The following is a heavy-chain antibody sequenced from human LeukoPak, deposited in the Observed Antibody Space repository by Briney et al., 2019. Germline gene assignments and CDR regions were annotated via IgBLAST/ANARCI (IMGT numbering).Heavy chain of an antibody. CDR1: GGTFSSYA. V-gene: IGHV1-69*05. J-gene: IGHJ5*02. Sequence: ASVKVSYKASGGTFSSYAISWVRQAPGQGLEWMGGIIPIFGTANYAQKFQGRVTITTDESTSTAYMELSSLRSEDTAVYYCARGTTVTTYDWFDPWGQGTLVTVSS. CDR3: ARGTTVTTYDWFDP. CDR2: IIPIFGTA. D-gene: IGHD4-17*01.